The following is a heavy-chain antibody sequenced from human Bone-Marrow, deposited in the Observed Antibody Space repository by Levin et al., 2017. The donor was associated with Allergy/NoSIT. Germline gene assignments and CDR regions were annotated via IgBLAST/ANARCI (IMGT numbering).Heavy chain of an antibody. D-gene: IGHD5-18*01. V-gene: IGHV3-43*01. CDR2: ITWDSSDT. J-gene: IGHJ4*02. CDR3: ARDGDTVMVTLYYFDY. Sequence: GGSLRLSCSVSGFSFEDYNMHWLRQVPGKRLEWVSLITWDSSDTYYADSVKGRFTISRDNSKNSLYLQMNSLRTEDTALYYCARDGDTVMVTLYYFDYWGQGTQVTVSS. CDR1: GFSFEDYN.